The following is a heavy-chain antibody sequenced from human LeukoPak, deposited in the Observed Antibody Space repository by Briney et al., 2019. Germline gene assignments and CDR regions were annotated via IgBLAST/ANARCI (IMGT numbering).Heavy chain of an antibody. CDR1: GGSISSGGYY. CDR2: IYYSGIT. CDR3: VRGVRDSTAYYHFDY. V-gene: IGHV4-31*03. J-gene: IGHJ4*02. D-gene: IGHD3-22*01. Sequence: SETLSLTCTVSGGSISSGGYYWNWIRQHPGKGREWIGYIYYSGITYYNPSLKSRLTISVDTSKNQFSLKLSSVTAADTAVYYCVRGVRDSTAYYHFDYWGQGTLVTVSS.